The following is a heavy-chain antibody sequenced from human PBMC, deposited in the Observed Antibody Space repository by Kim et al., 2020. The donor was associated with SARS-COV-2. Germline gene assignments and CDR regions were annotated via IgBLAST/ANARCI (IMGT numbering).Heavy chain of an antibody. D-gene: IGHD5-18*01. CDR2: INPSGGST. Sequence: ASVKVSCKASGYTFTSYYMHWVRQAPGQGLEWMGIINPSGGSTSYAQKFQGRVTMTRDTSTSTVYMELSSLRSEDTAVYYCARGRGYSYGTLDDAFDIWGQGTMVTVSP. J-gene: IGHJ3*02. CDR3: ARGRGYSYGTLDDAFDI. CDR1: GYTFTSYY. V-gene: IGHV1-46*01.